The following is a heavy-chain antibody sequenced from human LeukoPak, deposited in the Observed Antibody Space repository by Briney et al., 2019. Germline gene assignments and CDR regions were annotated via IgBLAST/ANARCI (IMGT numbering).Heavy chain of an antibody. J-gene: IGHJ4*02. Sequence: SETLSLTCTVSGGSISSYYWSWIRQPPGKGLEWIGYIYTSGSTNYNPSLKSRVTISVDTSKNQFSLKLSSVTAADTAVYYCAKLTDYDFWSGYYNGHYYFDYWGQGTLVTVSS. V-gene: IGHV4-4*09. CDR3: AKLTDYDFWSGYYNGHYYFDY. CDR2: IYTSGST. CDR1: GGSISSYY. D-gene: IGHD3-3*01.